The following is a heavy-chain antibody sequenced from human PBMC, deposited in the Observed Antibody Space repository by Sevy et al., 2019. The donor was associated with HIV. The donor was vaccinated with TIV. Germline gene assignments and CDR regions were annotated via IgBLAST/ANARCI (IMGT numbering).Heavy chain of an antibody. J-gene: IGHJ4*02. Sequence: GGSLRLSCVGSGFIFRNAWMNWVRQAPGKGLEWVGRIKSIPDGGTTDNAAPVQGRFTFSRDDSKNTLYLQMNSLKTDDTAVYYCSAGDGYNYGFDYWGQGTLVTVSS. D-gene: IGHD5-12*01. V-gene: IGHV3-15*07. CDR3: SAGDGYNYGFDY. CDR2: IKSIPDGGTT. CDR1: GFIFRNAW.